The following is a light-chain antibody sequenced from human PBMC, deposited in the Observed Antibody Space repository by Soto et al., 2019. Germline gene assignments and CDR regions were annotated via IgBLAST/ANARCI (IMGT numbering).Light chain of an antibody. J-gene: IGLJ1*01. Sequence: QSVLTQPPSASGSPGQTVAIPCTGTKNDIGVYDFVSWYQHHPGKAPRLIIYEVVQRPSGVPDRFSGSKSGNTASLIVSGLQAEDEADYYCLSYAGRNDFYVFGIGTKFTVL. CDR3: LSYAGRNDFYV. CDR2: EVV. CDR1: KNDIGVYDF. V-gene: IGLV2-8*01.